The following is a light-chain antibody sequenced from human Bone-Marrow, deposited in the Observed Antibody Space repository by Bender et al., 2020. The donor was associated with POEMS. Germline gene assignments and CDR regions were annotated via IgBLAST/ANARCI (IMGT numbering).Light chain of an antibody. Sequence: QSVLTQPPSASGTPGQRVTTSCPGSSPNIGTNPVTWYQHPPGPAPKLLIYINNQRPSGVPDRFSGSKSGTSASLAISGLQSEDEADYYCAAWEDSLNGWVFGGGTKLTVL. CDR1: SPNIGTNP. CDR3: AAWEDSLNGWV. V-gene: IGLV1-44*01. CDR2: INN. J-gene: IGLJ3*02.